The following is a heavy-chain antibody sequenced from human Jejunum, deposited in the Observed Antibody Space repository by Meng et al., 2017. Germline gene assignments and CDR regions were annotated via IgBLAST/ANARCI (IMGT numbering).Heavy chain of an antibody. CDR1: GGSISGYM. CDR3: ARGVGAYF. J-gene: IGHJ4*02. CDR2: IPENGNT. V-gene: IGHV4-59*01. D-gene: IGHD1-26*01. Sequence: GSLRLSCTVSGGSISGYMWSWIRQPPGKGLEWIGYIPENGNTNQNPSLRSRVTMSVDTSKNQFSLNLTSVTPADTAVYYCARGVGAYFWGQGTLVTVSS.